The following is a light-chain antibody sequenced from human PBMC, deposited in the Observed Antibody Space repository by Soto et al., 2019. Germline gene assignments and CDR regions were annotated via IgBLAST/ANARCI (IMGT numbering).Light chain of an antibody. CDR1: SSDIGGNA. J-gene: IGLJ1*01. Sequence: QSVLTQPPSGSGTPGQGVTVSCSGGSSDIGGNAINWYQHLPGTAPKLLVYNTSQRPSGVPDRFSGSKSGASASLAISGLESEDEADYYCATWDDSWSSYVFGTGTKVTVL. CDR2: NTS. V-gene: IGLV1-44*01. CDR3: ATWDDSWSSYV.